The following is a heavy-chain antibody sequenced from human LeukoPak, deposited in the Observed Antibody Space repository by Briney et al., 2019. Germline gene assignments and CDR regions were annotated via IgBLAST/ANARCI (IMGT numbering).Heavy chain of an antibody. CDR1: GFTFSSYS. J-gene: IGHJ6*02. CDR3: ARSGARVGAAIPYYYYGMDV. Sequence: PGGSLRLSCAASGFTFSSYSMNWVRQAPGKGLEWVSYISSSSSTIYYADSVKGRFTISRDNAKNSLYLQMNSLRAEDTAVYYCARSGARVGAAIPYYYYGMDVWGQGTTVTVSS. D-gene: IGHD2-15*01. CDR2: ISSSSSTI. V-gene: IGHV3-48*01.